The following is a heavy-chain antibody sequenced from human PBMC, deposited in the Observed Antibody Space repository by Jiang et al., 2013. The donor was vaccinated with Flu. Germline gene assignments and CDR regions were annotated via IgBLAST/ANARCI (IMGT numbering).Heavy chain of an antibody. D-gene: IGHD3-10*01. V-gene: IGHV4-31*03. J-gene: IGHJ5*02. CDR2: IYYSGST. CDR3: ARGRGSGSYNRNWFDP. CDR1: GGSISSGGYY. Sequence: PGLVKPSQTLSLTCTVSGGSISSGGYYWSWIRQHPGKGLEWIGYIYYSGSTYYNPSLKSRVTISVDTSKNQFSLKLSSVTAADTAVYYCARGRGSGSYNRNWFDPWGQGTLVTVSS.